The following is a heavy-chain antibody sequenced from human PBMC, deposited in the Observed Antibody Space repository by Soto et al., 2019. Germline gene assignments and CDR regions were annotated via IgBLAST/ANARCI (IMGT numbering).Heavy chain of an antibody. D-gene: IGHD3-10*01. CDR3: ARGRPVHYYGSGSYYKKNWFDP. CDR1: GGSFSGYY. CDR2: INHSGST. V-gene: IGHV4-34*01. Sequence: SETLSLTCAVYGGSFSGYYWSWIRQPPGKGLEWIGEINHSGSTNYNPSLKSRVTISVDASKNQFSLKLSSVTAADTAVYYCARGRPVHYYGSGSYYKKNWFDPWGQGTLVTVSS. J-gene: IGHJ5*02.